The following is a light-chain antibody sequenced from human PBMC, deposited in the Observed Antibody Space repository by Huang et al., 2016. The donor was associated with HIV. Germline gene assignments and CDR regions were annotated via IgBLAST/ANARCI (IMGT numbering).Light chain of an antibody. CDR3: QQYYSTSHT. CDR2: AAS. V-gene: IGKV1-NL1*01. Sequence: DIQMTQSPSSLSASVGDRVTITCRASQGISNSLAWYQQKPGKAPKLLLYAASRLESGVPSRFSGSGSGTDYTPTIISLQPEDFATYYCQQYYSTSHTFGQGTKLEIK. J-gene: IGKJ2*01. CDR1: QGISNS.